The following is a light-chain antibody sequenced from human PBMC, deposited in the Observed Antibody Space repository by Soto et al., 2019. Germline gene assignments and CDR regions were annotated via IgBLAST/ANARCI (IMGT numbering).Light chain of an antibody. J-gene: IGKJ1*01. CDR3: QKYNNWPRT. CDR2: GAS. Sequence: DIVMTQSPATLSVSPGDRATLSCRASQSVSSKLAWFQQKPGQAPRLLIYGASTRATGVPDRFSGSGSGTEFTLTISRLQSEDFAVYYCQKYNNWPRTFGQGTKVDIK. CDR1: QSVSSK. V-gene: IGKV3-15*01.